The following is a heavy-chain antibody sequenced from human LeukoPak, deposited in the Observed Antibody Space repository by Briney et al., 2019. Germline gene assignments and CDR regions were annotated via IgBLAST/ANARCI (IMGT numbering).Heavy chain of an antibody. V-gene: IGHV1-46*01. D-gene: IGHD6-13*01. CDR1: GYTFTSYY. J-gene: IGHJ4*02. Sequence: ASVKVSCKASGYTFTSYYMHWVRQAPGQGLEWMGIINPSGGSTSYAQKFRGRVTMTRDTSTSTVYMELSSLRSEDTAVHYCARAFGIADYFDYWGQGTLVTVSS. CDR2: INPSGGST. CDR3: ARAFGIADYFDY.